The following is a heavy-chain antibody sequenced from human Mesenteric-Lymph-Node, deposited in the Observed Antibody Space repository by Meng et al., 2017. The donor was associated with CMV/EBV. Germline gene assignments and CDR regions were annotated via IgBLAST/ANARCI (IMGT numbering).Heavy chain of an antibody. V-gene: IGHV3-30*04. CDR3: ARDLWRPGDYFDY. J-gene: IGHJ4*02. Sequence: GGSLRLSCAASGFTFSSYAMHWVRQAPGKGLEWVAVISYDGSNKYYADSVKGRFTISRDNAKNSLYLQMNSLRVEDTAVYYCARDLWRPGDYFDYWGQGTLVTVSS. CDR1: GFTFSSYA. CDR2: ISYDGSNK. D-gene: IGHD2-21*01.